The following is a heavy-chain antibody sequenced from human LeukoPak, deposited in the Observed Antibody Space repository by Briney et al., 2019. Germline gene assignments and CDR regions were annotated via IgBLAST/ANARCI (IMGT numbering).Heavy chain of an antibody. Sequence: SVKVSCKASGGTFSSYAISWVRQAPGQGLEWMGRIIPILGIANYAQKFQGRVTITADKSTSTAYMELSSLRSEDTAVYYCVTVILGSSWYLDYWGQGTLVTVSS. CDR3: VTVILGSSWYLDY. CDR2: IIPILGIA. D-gene: IGHD6-13*01. V-gene: IGHV1-69*04. CDR1: GGTFSSYA. J-gene: IGHJ4*02.